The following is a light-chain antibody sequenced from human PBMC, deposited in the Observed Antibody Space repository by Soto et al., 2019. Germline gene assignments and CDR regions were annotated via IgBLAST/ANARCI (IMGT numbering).Light chain of an antibody. Sequence: QSALPHPPSVSGFPGRWITISSTGPTSTVGGYNYVSWYQQHPGKAPKLMIYEVSNRPSGVSNRFSGSKSGNTASLTISGLQAEDEADYYCSSYTSSSTRVFGGGTKVTVL. CDR3: SSYTSSSTRV. V-gene: IGLV2-14*01. CDR1: TSTVGGYNY. CDR2: EVS. J-gene: IGLJ3*02.